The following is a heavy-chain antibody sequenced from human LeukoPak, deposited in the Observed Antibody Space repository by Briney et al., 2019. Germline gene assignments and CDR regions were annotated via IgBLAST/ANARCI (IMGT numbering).Heavy chain of an antibody. CDR2: ISGRGGRT. V-gene: IGHV3-23*01. CDR1: GFTFSSYA. D-gene: IGHD3-22*01. Sequence: PGGSLRLSCAASGFTFSSYAMSWVRQAPGKGLEWVSAISGRGGRTYYADSVKGRSTICRDNSKNPLYLQMNSLRAEDTAVYYCAVDYYNSSGDYPAYYWGQGTLVTVSA. J-gene: IGHJ4*02. CDR3: AVDYYNSSGDYPAYY.